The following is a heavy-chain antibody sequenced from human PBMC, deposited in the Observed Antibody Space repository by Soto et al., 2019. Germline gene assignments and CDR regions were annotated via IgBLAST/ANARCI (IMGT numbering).Heavy chain of an antibody. CDR1: GIMSSGYG. CDR2: INPILDST. D-gene: IGHD6-25*01. J-gene: IGHJ4*02. V-gene: IGHV1-69*09. Sequence: QEQVVQSGPAMKEPGSSVKVSCRASGIMSSGYGFSWVRQAPGQGLEWVGMINPILDSTHYAPNLQGRVSLSVDTSRDTAYLEVTSLRLEDTAIYFWATMKRARLDSWGRGTVVTVSS. CDR3: ATMKRARLDS.